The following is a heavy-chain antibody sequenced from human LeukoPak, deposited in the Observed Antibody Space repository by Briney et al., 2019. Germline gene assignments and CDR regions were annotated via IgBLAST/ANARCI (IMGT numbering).Heavy chain of an antibody. J-gene: IGHJ2*01. CDR1: GGTFSSYA. Sequence: SVKVSCKASGGTFSSYAISWVRQAPGQGLEWMGRIIPILDIANYAQKFQGRVTITADKSTSTAYMELSSLRSEDTAVYYCARVARIAAAGTEFWYFDLWGRGTLVTVSS. V-gene: IGHV1-69*04. CDR3: ARVARIAAAGTEFWYFDL. CDR2: IIPILDIA. D-gene: IGHD6-13*01.